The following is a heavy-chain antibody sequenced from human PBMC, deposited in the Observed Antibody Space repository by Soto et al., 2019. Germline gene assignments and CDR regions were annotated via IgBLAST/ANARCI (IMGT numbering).Heavy chain of an antibody. D-gene: IGHD1-26*01. CDR1: GYSFTSYW. V-gene: IGHV5-51*01. Sequence: GESLKISCKGSGYSFTSYWIGWVRQMPGKGLEWMGIIYPGESDTRYSPSFQGQVTISADKSISTAYLQWSSLKASDTAMYYCAREETSQYSGSYFAFDIWGQGTMVTVSS. CDR2: IYPGESDT. J-gene: IGHJ3*02. CDR3: AREETSQYSGSYFAFDI.